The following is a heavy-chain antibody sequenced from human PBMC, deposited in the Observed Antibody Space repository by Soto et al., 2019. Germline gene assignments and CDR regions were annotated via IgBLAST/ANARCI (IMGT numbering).Heavy chain of an antibody. CDR1: GFTFSNYE. J-gene: IGHJ4*02. CDR3: ARDRDPQWLVPGDLDN. V-gene: IGHV3-48*03. Sequence: GGSLRLSCAASGFTFSNYEMNWVRQAPGKGLEWVSYISISSSTIYYADSVKGRFTISRDNAKNSLYLQMNSLRADDTAVYYCARDRDPQWLVPGDLDNWGQETLVTGAS. CDR2: ISISSSTI. D-gene: IGHD6-19*01.